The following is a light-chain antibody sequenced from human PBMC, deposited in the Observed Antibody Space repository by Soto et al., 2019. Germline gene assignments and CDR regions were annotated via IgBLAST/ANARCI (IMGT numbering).Light chain of an antibody. CDR3: SSYGDSTKLL. Sequence: QSALTQPPSASGSPGQSVTISCTGTSSDVGGYKYVSWYQQHSGRAPKLMIYEVTKRPSGVPDRFSGSKSGNTAYLTVSGLQAEDEADYYCSSYGDSTKLLFGGGTKVTVL. CDR2: EVT. V-gene: IGLV2-8*01. CDR1: SSDVGGYKY. J-gene: IGLJ3*02.